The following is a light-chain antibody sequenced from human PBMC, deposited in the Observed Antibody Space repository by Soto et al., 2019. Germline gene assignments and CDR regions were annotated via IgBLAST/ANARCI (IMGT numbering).Light chain of an antibody. CDR3: QERAGWPPWT. V-gene: IGKV3-11*01. CDR1: QSISLS. CDR2: DAS. Sequence: EIVLTQSPATLSLSPGERATLSCRASQSISLSLAWYQQKPGQAPRLLIYDASERASAVPARFSGSGSGTDFTLTISSLEPEDFAAYYCQERAGWPPWTFGQGTKVDIK. J-gene: IGKJ1*01.